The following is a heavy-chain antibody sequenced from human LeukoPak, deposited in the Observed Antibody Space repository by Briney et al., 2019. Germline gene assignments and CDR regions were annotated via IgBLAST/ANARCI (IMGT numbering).Heavy chain of an antibody. J-gene: IGHJ3*02. Sequence: GESLKISCKGSGYSFTSYWIGWVRQMPGKGLEWMGIIYPGDSDTRYSPSFQGQVTISADKSISTAYLQWSSLKASDTAMYYCARHGYYDSSGYYKDAFDIWGQGTMVTVSS. CDR1: GYSFTSYW. D-gene: IGHD3-22*01. CDR2: IYPGDSDT. CDR3: ARHGYYDSSGYYKDAFDI. V-gene: IGHV5-51*01.